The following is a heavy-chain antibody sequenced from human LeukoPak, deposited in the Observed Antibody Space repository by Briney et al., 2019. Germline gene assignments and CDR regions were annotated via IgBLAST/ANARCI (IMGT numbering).Heavy chain of an antibody. CDR2: ISYDGSNK. CDR1: GFTFSSYA. V-gene: IGHV3-30-3*01. Sequence: PGRSLRLSCAASGFTFSSYAMHWVRQAPGKGLEWVAVISYDGSNKYYADSVKGRFTISRDNSKNTLYLQMNSLRAEDTAVYYCARDAPLGNYYYGMDVWGQGTTVTVSS. D-gene: IGHD1-26*01. J-gene: IGHJ6*02. CDR3: ARDAPLGNYYYGMDV.